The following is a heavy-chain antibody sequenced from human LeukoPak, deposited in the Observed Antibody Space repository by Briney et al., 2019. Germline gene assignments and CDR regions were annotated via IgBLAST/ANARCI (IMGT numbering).Heavy chain of an antibody. CDR2: INPNSGGT. CDR1: GYTFTGYY. CDR3: ARDPAGTNYYYYMDV. J-gene: IGHJ6*03. Sequence: GASVKVSCKASGYTFTGYYMHWVRQAPGQGLEWMGWINPNSGGTNYAQKFQGRVTMTRDTSISTAYMELSRLRSDDTAVYYCARDPAGTNYYYYMDVWGKGTTVTVSS. D-gene: IGHD1-1*01. V-gene: IGHV1-2*02.